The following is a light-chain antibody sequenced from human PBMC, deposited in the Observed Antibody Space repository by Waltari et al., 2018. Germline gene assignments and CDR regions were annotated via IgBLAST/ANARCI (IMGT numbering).Light chain of an antibody. CDR3: SSYVGSNIVV. CDR2: EVS. CDR1: SSDVGAYNY. J-gene: IGLJ2*01. Sequence: QSALTQPPSASGSPGQSVTISCTGTSSDVGAYNYVSWYQQHPGQAPKLMIYEVSKRPGGFPARFSGSKAGNTASLTVSGLQAEDEADYSCSSYVGSNIVVFGGGTKLTVL. V-gene: IGLV2-8*01.